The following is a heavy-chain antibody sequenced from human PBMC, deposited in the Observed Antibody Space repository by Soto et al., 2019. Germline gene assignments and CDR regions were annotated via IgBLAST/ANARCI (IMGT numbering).Heavy chain of an antibody. D-gene: IGHD6-13*01. J-gene: IGHJ4*02. Sequence: DVQLLESGGGLVEPGGSLRVSCAASGFTFSSYAMSWVRQAPGKGLEWVSTISGSGVSTAYADSVKGRFTTSRDNSKKTLYLQMKSLRAEDTAIYYCAKEQQLGNFDYWGQGTLVTVSS. CDR1: GFTFSSYA. CDR2: ISGSGVST. V-gene: IGHV3-23*01. CDR3: AKEQQLGNFDY.